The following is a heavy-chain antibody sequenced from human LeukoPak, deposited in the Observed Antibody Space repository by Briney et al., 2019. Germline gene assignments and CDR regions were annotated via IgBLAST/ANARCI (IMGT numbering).Heavy chain of an antibody. V-gene: IGHV1-24*01. D-gene: IGHD6-13*01. CDR3: TAAGTGYYGMDV. J-gene: IGHJ6*04. CDR1: GYTLTELS. Sequence: ASVKVSCKVSGYTLTELSMHWGRQAPGNGLGWRGGFDPEDGETIYAQKFQGRVTMTEDTSTDTAYMELSSLRSEDTAVYYCTAAGTGYYGMDVWGKGTTVTVSS. CDR2: FDPEDGET.